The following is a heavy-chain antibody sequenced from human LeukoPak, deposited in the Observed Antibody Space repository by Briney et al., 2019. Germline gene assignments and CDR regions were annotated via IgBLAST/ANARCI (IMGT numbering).Heavy chain of an antibody. CDR1: GFAFSSYG. J-gene: IGHJ4*02. CDR2: ISSSSTYI. V-gene: IGHV3-21*01. Sequence: GGSLRLSCAASGFAFSSYGLNWVRQAPGKGLEWVSPISSSSTYIYYADSVKGRFTLSRDTSKNTLYLEMNSLRAEDTAVYYCARQSCLYSSGCFLDDWGQGTLVTVSS. D-gene: IGHD3-22*01. CDR3: ARQSCLYSSGCFLDD.